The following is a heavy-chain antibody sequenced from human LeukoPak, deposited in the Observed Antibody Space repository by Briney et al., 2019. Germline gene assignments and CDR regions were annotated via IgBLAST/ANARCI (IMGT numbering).Heavy chain of an antibody. CDR3: AADPSYYDSSGYYSFDY. CDR2: IVVGSGNT. Sequence: SVKVSCKASGFTFTSSAMQWVRQARGQPLEWIGWIVVGSGNTNYAQKFQERVTITRDMSTSTAYMELSSLRSEDTAVYYCAADPSYYDSSGYYSFDYWGQGTLVTVSS. J-gene: IGHJ4*02. CDR1: GFTFTSSA. V-gene: IGHV1-58*02. D-gene: IGHD3-22*01.